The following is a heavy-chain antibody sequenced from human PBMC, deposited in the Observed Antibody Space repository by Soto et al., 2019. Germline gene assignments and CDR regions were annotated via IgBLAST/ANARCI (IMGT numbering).Heavy chain of an antibody. Sequence: PGGSLRLSCAASGFTFSSYWMSWVRQAPGKGLEWVANIKQDGSEKYYVDSVKGRFTISRDNAKNSLYLQMNSLRAEDTAVYYCARKYCSSTSCYGDYWGQGTLVTVS. V-gene: IGHV3-7*01. CDR3: ARKYCSSTSCYGDY. CDR2: IKQDGSEK. J-gene: IGHJ4*02. CDR1: GFTFSSYW. D-gene: IGHD2-2*01.